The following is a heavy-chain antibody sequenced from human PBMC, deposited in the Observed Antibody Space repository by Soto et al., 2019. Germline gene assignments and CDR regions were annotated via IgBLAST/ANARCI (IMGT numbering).Heavy chain of an antibody. D-gene: IGHD2-15*01. CDR1: GISVSTSDYY. CDR2: IYYSGST. J-gene: IGHJ4*02. V-gene: IGHV4-39*01. CDR3: AVFVVPASRNNDFYY. Sequence: SETLSLTCTVSGISVSTSDYYWGWVRQPPGKGLDWIGNIYYSGSTFYNPSLRSRVTLSVDTSKNQFSLRLNSVTAADTAVYFCAVFVVPASRNNDFYYWGQGTLDTVSA.